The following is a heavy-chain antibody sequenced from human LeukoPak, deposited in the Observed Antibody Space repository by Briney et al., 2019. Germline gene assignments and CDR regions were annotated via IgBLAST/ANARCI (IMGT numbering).Heavy chain of an antibody. D-gene: IGHD3-10*01. CDR1: GYTFTSYD. CDR3: ARGQGDYYGSGSYNP. V-gene: IGHV1-8*01. J-gene: IGHJ5*02. Sequence: ASVKVSCKASGYTFTSYDINWVRQATGLGLEWMGWMNPNSGNTGYAQKFQGRVTMTRNTSISTAFMELSSLRSEDTAVYYCARGQGDYYGSGSYNPWGQGTLVTVSS. CDR2: MNPNSGNT.